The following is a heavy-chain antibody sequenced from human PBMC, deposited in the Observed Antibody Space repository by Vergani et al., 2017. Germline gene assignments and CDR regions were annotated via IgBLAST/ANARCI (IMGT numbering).Heavy chain of an antibody. Sequence: QVQLVESGGGVVQPGRSLRLSCAASGFTFSSYGMHWVRQAPGKGLEWVAVIWYDGSNKYYADSVKGRFTISRDNSKNTLYLQMNSLRAEDTAVYYCARDDYGERGDLDYWGQGTLVTVSS. V-gene: IGHV3-33*01. J-gene: IGHJ4*02. CDR1: GFTFSSYG. CDR2: IWYDGSNK. CDR3: ARDDYGERGDLDY. D-gene: IGHD4-17*01.